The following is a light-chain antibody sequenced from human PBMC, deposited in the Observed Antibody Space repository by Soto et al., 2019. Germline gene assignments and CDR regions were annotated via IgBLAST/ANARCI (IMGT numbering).Light chain of an antibody. J-gene: IGKJ5*01. CDR3: QQYGNAPIT. Sequence: ETVLTQSPGTLSLSPVEVATLSCRATQAVYSSLLAWYQQKPGQAPRPLIYGASSRATGIPDRFSGSGSGTDFTLSISRLEVVDFAVYHCQQYGNAPITFGQGTRLEIK. CDR1: QAVYSSL. CDR2: GAS. V-gene: IGKV3-20*01.